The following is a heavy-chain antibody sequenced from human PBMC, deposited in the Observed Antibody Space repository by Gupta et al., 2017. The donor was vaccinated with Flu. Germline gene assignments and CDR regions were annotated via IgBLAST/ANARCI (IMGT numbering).Heavy chain of an antibody. Sequence: QVQLVESGGGVVQPGRSLRLSCADSGFTFSGYGMPWVRQAPGTGLEWVAFISDDGSNKYNADSVKGRFTISRDNSKNTLYLQMNSLRAEDTAVYYCANSAYYDYVWGGYYYGMDVWGQGTTVTVSS. CDR2: ISDDGSNK. CDR3: ANSAYYDYVWGGYYYGMDV. CDR1: GFTFSGYG. J-gene: IGHJ6*02. V-gene: IGHV3-30*18. D-gene: IGHD3-16*01.